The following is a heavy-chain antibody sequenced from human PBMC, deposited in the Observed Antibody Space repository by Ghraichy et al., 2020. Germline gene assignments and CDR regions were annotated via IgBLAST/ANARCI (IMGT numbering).Heavy chain of an antibody. CDR1: GFTFSSYI. D-gene: IGHD6-6*01. CDR3: VRHLPDRLVTTGDVPKPFYN. V-gene: IGHV3-21*01. Sequence: GESLNISCAASGFTFSSYIMNWVRQPPGKGLEWVSSISSDSSSMDYADSLKGRCTVSRDNAKNSLYLQLNSLRVEDTAMYYCVRHLPDRLVTTGDVPKPFYNGAEGTLVTFSP. J-gene: IGHJ4*02. CDR2: ISSDSSSM.